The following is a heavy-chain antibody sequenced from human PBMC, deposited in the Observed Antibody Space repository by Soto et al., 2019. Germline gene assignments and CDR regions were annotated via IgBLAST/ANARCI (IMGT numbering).Heavy chain of an antibody. CDR3: ARDNRYGTVTPYYYYMDV. D-gene: IGHD4-4*01. CDR2: IWYDGSNK. V-gene: IGHV3-33*01. J-gene: IGHJ6*03. CDR1: GFTFSSYG. Sequence: GGSLRLSCAASGFTFSSYGMHWVRQAPGKGLEWVAVIWYDGSNKYYADSVKGRLTISRDNSKNTLYLQMNSLRAEDTAVYYCARDNRYGTVTPYYYYMDVWGKGTTVTVSS.